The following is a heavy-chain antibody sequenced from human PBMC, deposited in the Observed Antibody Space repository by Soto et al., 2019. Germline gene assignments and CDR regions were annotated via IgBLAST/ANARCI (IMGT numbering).Heavy chain of an antibody. Sequence: EVQLMESGGGLVQPGGSLSLSCAASGFTFSSYAMSWVRQPPGKGLGWVSVITGSGSTTYYADSVKGRFTISRDNSKNTLYLQMNSLRAADTAVYYCARRGGALGYWGQGTLVTVSS. CDR1: GFTFSSYA. D-gene: IGHD3-16*01. V-gene: IGHV3-23*01. CDR3: ARRGGALGY. J-gene: IGHJ4*02. CDR2: ITGSGSTT.